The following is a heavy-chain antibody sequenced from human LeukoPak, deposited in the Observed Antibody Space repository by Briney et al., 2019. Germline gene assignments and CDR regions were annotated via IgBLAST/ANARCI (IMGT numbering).Heavy chain of an antibody. Sequence: GGSLRLSCAASGFTFSSYGMSWDRQAPGKGLEWASAISGSGGSTYYADSVKGRFTISRDNSKNTLYLQMNSLRAEDTAVYYCARETRVRWTDYWGQGILVTVSS. CDR2: ISGSGGST. CDR1: GFTFSSYG. CDR3: ARETRVRWTDY. J-gene: IGHJ4*02. D-gene: IGHD5-24*01. V-gene: IGHV3-23*01.